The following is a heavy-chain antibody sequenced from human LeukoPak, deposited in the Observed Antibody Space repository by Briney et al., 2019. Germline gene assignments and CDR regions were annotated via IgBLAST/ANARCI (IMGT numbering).Heavy chain of an antibody. V-gene: IGHV3-7*01. J-gene: IGHJ4*02. D-gene: IGHD4-17*01. CDR3: TRHPYGVLDY. CDR1: GFSFDTYW. Sequence: GGSLRLSCAVSGFSFDTYWMTWVRQAPGKGLEWVANIKQDGTEKYYVDSVKGGFTISRDNAKNSLYLQMDSLRAEDTAVYYCTRHPYGVLDYWGQGTLVTVSS. CDR2: IKQDGTEK.